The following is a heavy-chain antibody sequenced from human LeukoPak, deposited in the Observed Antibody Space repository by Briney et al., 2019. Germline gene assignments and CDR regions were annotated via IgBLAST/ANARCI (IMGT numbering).Heavy chain of an antibody. CDR3: ARVFHDYGDQGAFDI. D-gene: IGHD4-17*01. CDR2: ISYDGSNK. J-gene: IGHJ3*02. V-gene: IGHV3-30-3*01. Sequence: GGSLRLSCAASGFTFSSYAMHWVRQAPGKGLEWVAVISYDGSNKYYADSVKGRFTISRDNSKNTLYLQMNSLRAEDTAVYYCARVFHDYGDQGAFDIWGQGTMVTVSS. CDR1: GFTFSSYA.